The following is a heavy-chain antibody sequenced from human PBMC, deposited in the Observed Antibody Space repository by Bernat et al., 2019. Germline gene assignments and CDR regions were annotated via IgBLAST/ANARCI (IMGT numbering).Heavy chain of an antibody. D-gene: IGHD3-3*01. CDR1: GFTFSNYG. CDR2: ISGGGENT. J-gene: IGHJ4*02. Sequence: EAQLVESGGGSVEPGGSLRLSCAASGFTFSNYGMIWVRQAPGKGPEWVSTISGGGENTHYADSVKGRFTISRDDSKNTLFLHMNSLRAEDTALYYCAIEPPHYDFWIGSDYWGQGTLVTVSS. CDR3: AIEPPHYDFWIGSDY. V-gene: IGHV3-23*04.